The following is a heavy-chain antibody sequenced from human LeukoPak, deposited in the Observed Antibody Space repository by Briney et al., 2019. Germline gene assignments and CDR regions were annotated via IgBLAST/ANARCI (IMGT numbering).Heavy chain of an antibody. D-gene: IGHD1-1*01. CDR3: ARSLTTLTYEGY. CDR1: GFTFSSYY. CDR2: INSGSTYT. J-gene: IGHJ4*02. Sequence: PGGSLRLSCAASGFTFSSYYMHWVRQAPGKGLEWVSSINSGSTYTYYTESVKGRFTVSRDNAKNSLFLQMNSLRAEDTAIYYCARSLTTLTYEGYWGQGTLVTVSS. V-gene: IGHV3-21*01.